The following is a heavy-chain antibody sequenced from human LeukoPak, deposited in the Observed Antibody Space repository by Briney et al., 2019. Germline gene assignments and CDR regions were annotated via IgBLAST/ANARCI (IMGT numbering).Heavy chain of an antibody. J-gene: IGHJ3*02. D-gene: IGHD1-14*01. Sequence: ASVKVPCKASGYTFTSYDINWVRQATGQGLEWMGWMNPNSGNTGYAQKLQGRVTMTTDTSTSTAYMELRSLRSDDTAVYYCARRGIHDAFDIWGQGTMVTVSS. V-gene: IGHV1-8*01. CDR3: ARRGIHDAFDI. CDR1: GYTFTSYD. CDR2: MNPNSGNT.